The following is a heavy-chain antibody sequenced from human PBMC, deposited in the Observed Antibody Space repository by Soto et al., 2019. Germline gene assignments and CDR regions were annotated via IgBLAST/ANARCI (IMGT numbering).Heavy chain of an antibody. V-gene: IGHV1-69*13. CDR2: IIPIFGTA. J-gene: IGHJ4*02. CDR1: GGTFSSYA. Sequence: GASVKVSCKASGGTFSSYAISWVRQAPGQGLVGMGGIIPIFGTANYAQKFQGRVTITADESTSTAYMELSSLRSEDTAVYYCARAPDSSGSNAFDIWGRGTLVTVSS. CDR3: ARAPDSSGSNAFDI. D-gene: IGHD3-22*01.